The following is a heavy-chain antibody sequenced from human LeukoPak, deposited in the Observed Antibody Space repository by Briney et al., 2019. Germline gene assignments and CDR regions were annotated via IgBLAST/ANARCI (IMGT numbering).Heavy chain of an antibody. Sequence: ASVKVSCNASGYTFTSYGISWVRQAPGQGLEWMGWISAYNGNTNYAQKLQGRVTMTTDTSTSTAYMELRSLRSDDTAVYYCARDPVYCSGGSCYGGYNWFDPWGQGTLVTVSS. CDR2: ISAYNGNT. V-gene: IGHV1-18*01. CDR3: ARDPVYCSGGSCYGGYNWFDP. CDR1: GYTFTSYG. D-gene: IGHD2-15*01. J-gene: IGHJ5*02.